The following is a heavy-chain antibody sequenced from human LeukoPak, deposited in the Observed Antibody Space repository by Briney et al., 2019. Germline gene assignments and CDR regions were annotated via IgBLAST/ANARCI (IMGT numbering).Heavy chain of an antibody. V-gene: IGHV4-59*01. CDR1: GGSISSYY. CDR2: IYYSGSGST. D-gene: IGHD6-13*01. Sequence: PSETLSLTCTVSGGSISSYYWNWIRQPPGKGLEWIGYIYYSGSGSTNYNPSLKSRVTISLDTSKSQFSLRLSSVTAADTAVYYCARGADRYSTSWFLDSWGRGTLVTVSS. CDR3: ARGADRYSTSWFLDS. J-gene: IGHJ4*02.